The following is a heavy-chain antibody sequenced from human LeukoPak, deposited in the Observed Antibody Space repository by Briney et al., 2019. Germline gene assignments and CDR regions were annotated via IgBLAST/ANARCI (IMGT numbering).Heavy chain of an antibody. V-gene: IGHV3-23*01. CDR3: AKDIVVVPAPVGYFDL. CDR1: GFTFSSYA. Sequence: PGESLRLSCAASGFTFSSYAMSWVRQAPGKGLEWVSGISGSGGSTYYADSVKGRFTISRDNSKNTEYLQMNSLRAEDTAVYYCAKDIVVVPAPVGYFDLWGRGTLVTVSS. CDR2: ISGSGGST. D-gene: IGHD2-2*01. J-gene: IGHJ2*01.